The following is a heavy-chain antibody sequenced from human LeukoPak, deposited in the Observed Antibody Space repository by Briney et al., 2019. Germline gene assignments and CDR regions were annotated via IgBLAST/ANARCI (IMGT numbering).Heavy chain of an antibody. CDR1: GYTFTSYY. CDR3: ARPLACSGGSCYDSMDV. V-gene: IGHV1-46*01. J-gene: IGHJ6*02. D-gene: IGHD2-15*01. CDR2: INPSGGST. Sequence: ASVKVSCKASGYTFTSYYMHWVRQAPGQGLEWMGIINPSGGSTSYAQRFQGRVTMTRDTSTSTVYMELSSLRSEDTAVYYCARPLACSGGSCYDSMDVWGQGTTVTVSS.